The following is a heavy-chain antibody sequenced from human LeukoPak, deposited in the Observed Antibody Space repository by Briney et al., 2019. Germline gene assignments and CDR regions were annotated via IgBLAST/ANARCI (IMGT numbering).Heavy chain of an antibody. J-gene: IGHJ3*02. CDR3: AREVPYYDSSGYYYRGAFDI. Sequence: SETLSLTCTVSGVSISSSSYYSGWIRQPPGKGLEWIGRIYYSGSTYYNPYLKIRVTISVDTSKIQFSLKLSSVTAADTAVYYCAREVPYYDSSGYYYRGAFDIWGQGTMVTVSS. CDR1: GVSISSSSYY. V-gene: IGHV4-39*07. CDR2: IYYSGST. D-gene: IGHD3-22*01.